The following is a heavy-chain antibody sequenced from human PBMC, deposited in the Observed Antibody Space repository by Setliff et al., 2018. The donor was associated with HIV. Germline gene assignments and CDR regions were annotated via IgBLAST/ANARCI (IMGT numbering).Heavy chain of an antibody. CDR1: GFTLSTYA. D-gene: IGHD2-21*01. V-gene: IGHV3-23*01. J-gene: IGHJ4*02. CDR2: ISGAGRST. CDR3: AKDNHIVLVMLATRGNRTPYFDH. Sequence: QPGGSLRLSCAASGFTLSTYAMSWVRQAPGKGLEWVSAISGAGRSTYYADSVKGRFTISRDNSKNTLYLQLNSLGADDTATYYCAKDNHIVLVMLATRGNRTPYFDHWGQGTLVTVSS.